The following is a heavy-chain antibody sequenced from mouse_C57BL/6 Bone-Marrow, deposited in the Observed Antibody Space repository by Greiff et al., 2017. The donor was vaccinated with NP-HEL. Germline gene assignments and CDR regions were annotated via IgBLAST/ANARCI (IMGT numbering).Heavy chain of an antibody. V-gene: IGHV5-2*03. CDR2: INSDGGST. CDR1: EYEFPSHD. CDR3: AILYYGYFDV. J-gene: IGHJ1*03. Sequence: EVMLVESGGGLVQPGASLKLSCESTEYEFPSHDMSWVRKTPEKRLELVAAINSDGGSTYYTDTMESRFIISRDNTKKTLYLQMSSLKSENTALDYCAILYYGYFDVWGTGTTVTVSS.